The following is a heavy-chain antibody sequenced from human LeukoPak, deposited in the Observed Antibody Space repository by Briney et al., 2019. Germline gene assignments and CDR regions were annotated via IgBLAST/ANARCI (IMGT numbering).Heavy chain of an antibody. V-gene: IGHV4-34*01. CDR3: ARVRAEWLVKGVTSDFDY. CDR1: GGSFSGYY. J-gene: IGHJ4*02. D-gene: IGHD6-19*01. CDR2: INHSGST. Sequence: PSETLSLTCAVYGGSFSGYYWSWIRQPPGKELEWIGEINHSGSTNYNPSLKSRVTISVDTSKNQFSLKLSSVTAADTAVYYCARVRAEWLVKGVTSDFDYWGQGTLVTVSS.